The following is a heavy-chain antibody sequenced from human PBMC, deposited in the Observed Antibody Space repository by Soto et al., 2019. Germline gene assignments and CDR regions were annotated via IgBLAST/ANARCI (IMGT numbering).Heavy chain of an antibody. CDR1: GYTLTEAP. V-gene: IGHV1-24*01. Sequence: QVHLIQYGTEVKKPGASVKVSCKVSGYTLTEAPMHWVRQAPGKGLEWMGGFDPEDDGTIYAQNFQGRLTMTEDTSTDTAYLELSSLTSEDTAVYYCATARDGYTPLAYWGLGTLVSVSS. CDR3: ATARDGYTPLAY. CDR2: FDPEDDGT. D-gene: IGHD5-12*01. J-gene: IGHJ4*02.